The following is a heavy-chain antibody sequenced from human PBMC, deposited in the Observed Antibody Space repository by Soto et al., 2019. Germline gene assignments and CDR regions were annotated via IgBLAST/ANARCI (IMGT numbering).Heavy chain of an antibody. V-gene: IGHV1-69*13. J-gene: IGHJ5*02. CDR2: IIPIFGSP. CDR1: GGIFNSYA. Sequence: SVKVSCKTSGGIFNSYALNWVRQAPGQGPEWMGQIIPIFGSPKYAQKFQGRLTISADESTNKAYMELSSLTSEDTAMYFCAREKFSNFFDPWGQGAQVT. D-gene: IGHD3-3*01. CDR3: AREKFSNFFDP.